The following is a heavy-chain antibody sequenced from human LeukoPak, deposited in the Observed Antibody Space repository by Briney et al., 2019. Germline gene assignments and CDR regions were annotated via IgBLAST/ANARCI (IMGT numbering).Heavy chain of an antibody. CDR2: ISAYNGNT. V-gene: IGHV1-18*01. CDR1: GYTFTSYG. CDR3: ARDHRGAVAVLY. Sequence: ASVKVSCKASGYTFTSYGISWVRQAPGQGLEWMGWISAYNGNTNYAQKLQGRVTMTTDTSTSTAYMELRSLRAEDTAVYYCARDHRGAVAVLYWGQGTLVTVSS. J-gene: IGHJ4*02. D-gene: IGHD6-19*01.